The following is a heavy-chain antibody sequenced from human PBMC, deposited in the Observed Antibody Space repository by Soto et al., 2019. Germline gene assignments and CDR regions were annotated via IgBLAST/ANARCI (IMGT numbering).Heavy chain of an antibody. Sequence: QVQLVQSGAEVKKPGSSVKVSCKASGGTFNSYSMTWVRQAPGQGLEWMGGIIPMSGIANYAQKFKGRVTITAAKSTTTVYVEVNNLRYNDTAVYYCTRRGRESANWFDPWGQGTLVTVSS. D-gene: IGHD3-10*01. CDR2: IIPMSGIA. CDR3: TRRGRESANWFDP. V-gene: IGHV1-69*17. CDR1: GGTFNSYS. J-gene: IGHJ5*02.